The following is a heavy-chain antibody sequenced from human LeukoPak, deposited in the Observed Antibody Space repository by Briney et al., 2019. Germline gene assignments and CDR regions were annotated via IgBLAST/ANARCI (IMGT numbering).Heavy chain of an antibody. J-gene: IGHJ4*02. CDR3: ARRGYSYGT. Sequence: SETLCLTWAVYGGSFGGYYWSWIRQPPGKGLEWIGEINRSGSTNYNPSLKSRVTISVDTSKNQFSLNLSSVTAADTAVYYCARRGYSYGTWGQGTLVTVSS. V-gene: IGHV4-34*01. CDR2: INRSGST. D-gene: IGHD5-18*01. CDR1: GGSFGGYY.